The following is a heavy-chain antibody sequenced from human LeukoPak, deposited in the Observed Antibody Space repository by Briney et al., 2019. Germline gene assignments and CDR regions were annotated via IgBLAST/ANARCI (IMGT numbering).Heavy chain of an antibody. D-gene: IGHD6-19*01. CDR2: IYSGGGT. CDR1: GFTVRSNY. CDR3: ARDPYSSTPY. Sequence: GGSLRLSCAASGFTVRSNYLSWVRQAPGEGLEWVSVIYSGGGTYYADSVKGRFTISRDNSKNTLYLQMNSLRVEETAVYYCARDPYSSTPYWSQGTLVTVSS. V-gene: IGHV3-53*01. J-gene: IGHJ4*02.